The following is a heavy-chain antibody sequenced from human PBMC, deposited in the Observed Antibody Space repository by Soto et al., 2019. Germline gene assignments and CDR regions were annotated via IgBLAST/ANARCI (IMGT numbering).Heavy chain of an antibody. J-gene: IGHJ3*02. CDR3: TTDWFYAFDI. D-gene: IGHD3-10*01. Sequence: GGSLRLSCAASGFTFSNAWMSWVRQAPGKGLEWVGHIKSKTDSETTDYAAPVKGRFTISRDDSKNTLYLQMNSLKTEDTAVYYCTTDWFYAFDIWGQGTMVTVSS. V-gene: IGHV3-15*01. CDR1: GFTFSNAW. CDR2: IKSKTDSETT.